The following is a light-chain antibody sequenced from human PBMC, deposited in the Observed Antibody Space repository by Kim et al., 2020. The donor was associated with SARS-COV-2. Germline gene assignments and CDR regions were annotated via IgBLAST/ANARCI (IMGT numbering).Light chain of an antibody. J-gene: IGLJ1*01. CDR2: SDN. CDR1: SSNIGRNP. V-gene: IGLV1-44*01. Sequence: GRRVPMSCSGSSSNIGRNPVNWYQQLPRTAPKLLIYSDNQRPSGVPDRCSGSKSDTSASLAISGLQSEDEADYYCAAWDDSLNGYVFGTGTKVTVL. CDR3: AAWDDSLNGYV.